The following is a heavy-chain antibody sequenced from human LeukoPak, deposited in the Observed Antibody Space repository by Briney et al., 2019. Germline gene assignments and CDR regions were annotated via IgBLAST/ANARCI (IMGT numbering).Heavy chain of an antibody. CDR2: ISTTGGST. Sequence: GSLRLSCSASGSTFSNYAMHWVRQSPGKGPEYVSAISTTGGSTYYADSVKGRFTISRDNSKNTLYLQMSSLTAEDTAVYYCVKGWIQAVGNFCWGQGTLVTVSS. D-gene: IGHD5-18*01. J-gene: IGHJ4*02. CDR1: GSTFSNYA. CDR3: VKGWIQAVGNFC. V-gene: IGHV3-64D*06.